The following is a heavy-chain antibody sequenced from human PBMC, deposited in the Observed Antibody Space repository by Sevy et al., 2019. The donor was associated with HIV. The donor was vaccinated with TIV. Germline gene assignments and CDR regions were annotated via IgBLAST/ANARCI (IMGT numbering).Heavy chain of an antibody. CDR1: GFTFSNYG. D-gene: IGHD1-1*01. CDR2: IWYDGTNK. CDR3: ARDPGTTTGGFDY. Sequence: GGSLRLSCAASGFTFSNYGMHWVRQAPGKGLEWVAVIWYDGTNKYYGGSVKGRFTISRDNSRNTLYLQMSSLRADDTAFYYCARDPGTTTGGFDYWGQGTLVTVSS. V-gene: IGHV3-33*01. J-gene: IGHJ4*02.